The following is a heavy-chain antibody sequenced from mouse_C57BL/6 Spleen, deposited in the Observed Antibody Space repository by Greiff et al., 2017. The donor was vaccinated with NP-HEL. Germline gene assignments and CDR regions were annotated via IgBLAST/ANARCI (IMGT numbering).Heavy chain of an antibody. CDR3: ARHTDGYYVAY. J-gene: IGHJ3*01. CDR2: ISSGGSYT. Sequence: EVKLVESGGDLVKPGGSLKLSCAASGFTFSSYCLSWVRQTPDKRLEWVATISSGGSYTYYPDSVKGRFTISRDNAKNTLYLQMSSLKSEDTAMYYCARHTDGYYVAYWGQGTLVTVSA. D-gene: IGHD2-3*01. CDR1: GFTFSSYC. V-gene: IGHV5-6*02.